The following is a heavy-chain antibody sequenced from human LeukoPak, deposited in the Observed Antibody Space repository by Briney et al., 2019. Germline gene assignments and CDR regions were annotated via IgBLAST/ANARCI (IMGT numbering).Heavy chain of an antibody. J-gene: IGHJ4*02. D-gene: IGHD5-18*01. CDR3: ARVDTVMAYYFDL. CDR2: IYSGDTT. CDR1: GFTFSTNC. Sequence: GGSLRLSCAASGFTFSTNCMTWVRQAPGKGLEWVSTIYSGDTTYYADSVMGRFTISRHNSRNTLYLQMNSLRAEDTAVYYCARVDTVMAYYFDLWGQGTLVTVSS. V-gene: IGHV3-53*04.